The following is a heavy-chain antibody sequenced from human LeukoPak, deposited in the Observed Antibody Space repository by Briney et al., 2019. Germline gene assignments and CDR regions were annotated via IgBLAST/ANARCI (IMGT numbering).Heavy chain of an antibody. J-gene: IGHJ6*02. Sequence: GGSLRLSCAASGFIIDDYAMHWVRQAPGKGLEWVSGISWNSGRVDYADSVKGRFTISRDNAKNSLHLQMSSLRPEDTALYYCAKDWGGGCSSSSCSETAIYNYGMDLWGQGTTVTVSS. CDR3: AKDWGGGCSSSSCSETAIYNYGMDL. V-gene: IGHV3-9*01. CDR2: ISWNSGRV. CDR1: GFIIDDYA. D-gene: IGHD2-2*01.